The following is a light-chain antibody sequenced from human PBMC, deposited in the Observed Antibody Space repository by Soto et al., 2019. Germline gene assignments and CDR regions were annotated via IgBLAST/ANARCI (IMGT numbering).Light chain of an antibody. CDR2: LNSDGSH. CDR1: SGHNNYA. CDR3: QTWGTGIQV. V-gene: IGLV4-69*01. Sequence: QSVLTQSPSASASLGASVKLTCTLSSGHNNYAIAWHQQQPEKGPRYLMKLNSDGSHSKGDGIPDRFSGSSSGAERYLTISSIQSEDEADYYCQTWGTGIQVFGGGTQLTVL. J-gene: IGLJ3*02.